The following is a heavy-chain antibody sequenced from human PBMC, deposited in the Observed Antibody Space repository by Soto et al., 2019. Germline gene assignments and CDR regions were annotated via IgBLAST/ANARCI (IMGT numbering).Heavy chain of an antibody. CDR1: GFTVSSNY. CDR2: IYSGGST. CDR3: GRDSGRTEGDAFDL. Sequence: EVQLVESGGGLIQPGGSLRLSCAASGFTVSSNYMSWVRQAPGKGLEWVSVIYSGGSTYYADSVKGRFTISRDNSKNALYLEVNSLRAEDWAVYYCGRDSGRTEGDAFDLWGQGTMVTVSS. D-gene: IGHD1-26*01. J-gene: IGHJ3*01. V-gene: IGHV3-53*01.